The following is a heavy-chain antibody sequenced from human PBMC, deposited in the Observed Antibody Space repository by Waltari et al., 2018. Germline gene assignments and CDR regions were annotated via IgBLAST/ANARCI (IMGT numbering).Heavy chain of an antibody. CDR2: SNSDGSST. CDR3: ARGARRTTVTTGWWYFDL. CDR1: GFTYMMYW. Sequence: EVQLVESGGGLVQPGGSLRLSCAASGFTYMMYWMPWVRQAPGKGLVWVSRSNSDGSSTSYADSVKGRFTISKDNAKNTVYLQMNSLRAEDTAIYYCARGARRTTVTTGWWYFDLWGRGTLVTVSS. D-gene: IGHD4-17*01. J-gene: IGHJ2*01. V-gene: IGHV3-74*01.